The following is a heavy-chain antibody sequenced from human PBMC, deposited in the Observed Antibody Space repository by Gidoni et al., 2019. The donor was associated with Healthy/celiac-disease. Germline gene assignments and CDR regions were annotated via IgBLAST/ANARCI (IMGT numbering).Heavy chain of an antibody. CDR2: IWYDGSNK. J-gene: IGHJ4*02. CDR1: GFPFSSYG. CDR3: ARVYYYDSSFDY. D-gene: IGHD3-22*01. V-gene: IGHV3-33*01. Sequence: QVQLVESGGGVVQPGRSLRRSCAASGFPFSSYGMHWVRQAPGKGLAWVAVIWYDGSNKYYADSVKGRFTISRDNSKNTLYLQMNSLRAEDTAAYYCARVYYYDSSFDYWGQGTLVTVSS.